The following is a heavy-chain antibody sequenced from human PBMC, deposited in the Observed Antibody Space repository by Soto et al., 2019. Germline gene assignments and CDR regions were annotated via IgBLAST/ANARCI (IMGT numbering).Heavy chain of an antibody. CDR3: ATDHQWLGDYYYGMDV. D-gene: IGHD6-19*01. J-gene: IGHJ6*02. CDR2: FDPESGEA. Sequence: QVKLVQSGAEVKEPGASVKVSCKVSGYTLIELSMHWVRQAPGKGLEWMARFDPESGEAIYAQKFQGRVTMTEDTSTDTAYMELSSLRSEDTAVYYCATDHQWLGDYYYGMDVWGQGTTVTVSS. CDR1: GYTLIELS. V-gene: IGHV1-24*01.